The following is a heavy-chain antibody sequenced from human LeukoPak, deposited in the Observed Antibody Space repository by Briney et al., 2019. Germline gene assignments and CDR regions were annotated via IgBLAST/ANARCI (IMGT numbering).Heavy chain of an antibody. J-gene: IGHJ3*02. CDR2: IYPSDSNT. CDR1: GYTFTSHW. Sequence: GESLQISCQGSGYTFTSHWIGWVRQMPGRGLEWMGIIYPSDSNTRYSPSLQGQVTISVDKSISTAYLQWGSLKASDTAMYYCGTHYYGTTGYFAFDIWGQGTMVTVSS. D-gene: IGHD3-22*01. CDR3: GTHYYGTTGYFAFDI. V-gene: IGHV5-51*01.